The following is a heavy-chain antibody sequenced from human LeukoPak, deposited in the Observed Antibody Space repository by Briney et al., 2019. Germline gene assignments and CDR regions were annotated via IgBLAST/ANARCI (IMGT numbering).Heavy chain of an antibody. Sequence: GGSLRLSCAASGFTFSSYGMHWVRQAPGKGLEWVAVISYDGSNKYYADSVKGRFTISRDNSKNTLYLQMNSLRAEDTAVYYCAKDHYGGNSYFDYWGQGTLVTASS. D-gene: IGHD4-23*01. V-gene: IGHV3-30*18. J-gene: IGHJ4*02. CDR3: AKDHYGGNSYFDY. CDR1: GFTFSSYG. CDR2: ISYDGSNK.